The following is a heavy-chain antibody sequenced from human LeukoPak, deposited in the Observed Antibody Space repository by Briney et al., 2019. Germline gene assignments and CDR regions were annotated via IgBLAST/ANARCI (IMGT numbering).Heavy chain of an antibody. CDR3: ARINRDDYGDYASDY. CDR1: GFTFSSYA. CDR2: ISGSGGST. Sequence: GGSLRLSCAASGFTFSSYAMSWVRQAPGEGLEWVSAISGSGGSTYYADSVKGRFTISRDNSKSTLYLQMGSLRPEDMAVYYCARINRDDYGDYASDYWGQGTLVTVSS. D-gene: IGHD4-17*01. V-gene: IGHV3-23*01. J-gene: IGHJ4*02.